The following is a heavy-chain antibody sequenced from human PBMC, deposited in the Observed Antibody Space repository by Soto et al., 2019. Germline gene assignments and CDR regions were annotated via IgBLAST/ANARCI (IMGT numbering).Heavy chain of an antibody. CDR1: GFTFSTHT. CDR3: ARDFSTTAPFDY. V-gene: IGHV3-30-3*01. CDR2: ISFDESSK. J-gene: IGHJ4*02. Sequence: GGSLRLSCAASGFTFSTHTLHWVRQAPGKGLEWVAVISFDESSKFYADSVKGRFTISRDNSKNTLYLQMNSLRAEDTAVYYCARDFSTTAPFDYWGQGTLVTVSA. D-gene: IGHD4-17*01.